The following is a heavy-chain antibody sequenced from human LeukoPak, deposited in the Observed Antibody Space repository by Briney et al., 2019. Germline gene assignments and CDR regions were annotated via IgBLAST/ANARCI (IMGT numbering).Heavy chain of an antibody. D-gene: IGHD2-21*01. J-gene: IGHJ4*02. CDR2: ISYDGYDK. Sequence: PGRSLRLSCAASGFTFNDYAMYWVRQAPGKELEWVKLISYDGYDKSYADSVRGRFTISRVNSRNTLYLQMDSLRSEDTAVYYCARDFFPIVDTTWYEIGYWGQGTLVTVSS. CDR3: ARDFFPIVDTTWYEIGY. CDR1: GFTFNDYA. V-gene: IGHV3-30-3*01.